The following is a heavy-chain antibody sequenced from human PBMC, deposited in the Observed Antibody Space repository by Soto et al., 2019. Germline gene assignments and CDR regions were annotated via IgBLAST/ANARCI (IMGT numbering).Heavy chain of an antibody. CDR2: ISTYNGNT. CDR1: GYTFTTYD. D-gene: IGHD6-13*01. J-gene: IGHJ4*02. V-gene: IGHV1-18*01. CDR3: ARAPSWYNFDY. Sequence: ASVKVSCKASGYTFTTYDISWVRQAPGQGLEWMGRISTYNGNTNYPQSLQGRLTMTTDTSTTTAYMELRSLRSEDTAVYYCARAPSWYNFDYWGQGTLVTVSS.